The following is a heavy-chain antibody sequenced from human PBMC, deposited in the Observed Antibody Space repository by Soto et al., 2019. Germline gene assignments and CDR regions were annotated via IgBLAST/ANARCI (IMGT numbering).Heavy chain of an antibody. D-gene: IGHD4-17*01. Sequence: VQLQEPGPGLVKPSGTLSLTCAVSGGSISSSNWWSWVRQPPGKGLEWIGEIYHSGSTNYNPSRKSRVTISVAKCKNQFSLKLSSVTAADTAVYYCAVRLGTVTTDWFDPWGQGTPVTVSS. J-gene: IGHJ5*02. V-gene: IGHV4-4*02. CDR3: AVRLGTVTTDWFDP. CDR1: GGSISSSNW. CDR2: IYHSGST.